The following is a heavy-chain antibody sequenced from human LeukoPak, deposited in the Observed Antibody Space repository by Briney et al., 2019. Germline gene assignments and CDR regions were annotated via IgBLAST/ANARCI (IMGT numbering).Heavy chain of an antibody. D-gene: IGHD3-22*01. CDR2: INPNSGGT. Sequence: ASVKVSCKASGYTFTGYYMHWVRQAPGQGLEWMGWINPNSGGTNYAQKFQGRVTMTRDTSISTAYMELSRLRSDDTAVYYCARDYDSSGYNWFDPWGQGTLVTVSS. J-gene: IGHJ5*02. V-gene: IGHV1-2*02. CDR1: GYTFTGYY. CDR3: ARDYDSSGYNWFDP.